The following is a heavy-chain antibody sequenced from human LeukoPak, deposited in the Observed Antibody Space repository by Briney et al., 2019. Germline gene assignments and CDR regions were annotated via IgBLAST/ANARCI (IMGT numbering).Heavy chain of an antibody. J-gene: IGHJ3*02. Sequence: GGSLRLSCAASGFTFSSYAMHWVRQAPGKGLEWVAVISYDGSNKYYADSVEGRFTISRDNSKNTLYLQMNSLRAEDTAVYYCARDGPVLLWFGELFGDAFDIWGQGTMVTVSS. CDR3: ARDGPVLLWFGELFGDAFDI. D-gene: IGHD3-10*01. CDR1: GFTFSSYA. CDR2: ISYDGSNK. V-gene: IGHV3-30*04.